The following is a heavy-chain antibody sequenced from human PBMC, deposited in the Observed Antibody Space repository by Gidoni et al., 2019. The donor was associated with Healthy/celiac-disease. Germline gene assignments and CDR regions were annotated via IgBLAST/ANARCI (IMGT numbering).Heavy chain of an antibody. CDR3: AREGFTGSIDY. D-gene: IGHD1-26*01. CDR2: IYYSGST. V-gene: IGHV4-31*03. Sequence: QVQLQESGPGLVKPSQTLSLPCTVSGGPISSGGYYWSWIRQHPGKGLEWIGYIYYSGSTYYNPSLKSRVTISVDTSKNQFSLNLSSVTAADTAVYYCAREGFTGSIDYWGQGTLVTVSS. J-gene: IGHJ4*02. CDR1: GGPISSGGYY.